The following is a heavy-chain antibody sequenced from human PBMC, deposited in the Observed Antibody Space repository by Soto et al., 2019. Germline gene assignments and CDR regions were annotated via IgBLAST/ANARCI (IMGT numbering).Heavy chain of an antibody. CDR3: APGQRSDAYFDS. Sequence: SETLSLTGALYGGSFNGYDCNWIRQSPWRGLEWIGDINPIGITKYNPSLKGRVAISLDTSRTQFSLKVSSVTAADTAVYYCAPGQRSDAYFDSCGQRTLVPVYS. CDR2: INPIGIT. J-gene: IGHJ4*02. V-gene: IGHV4-34*01. CDR1: GGSFNGYD.